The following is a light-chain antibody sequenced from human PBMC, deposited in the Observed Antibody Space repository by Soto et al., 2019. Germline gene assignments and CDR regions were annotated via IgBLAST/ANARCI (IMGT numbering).Light chain of an antibody. J-gene: IGKJ2*01. CDR2: AAS. CDR3: QQYGSSPYT. Sequence: EIVLTQSPGTLSLSPGEGATLSCRASQSVRSSYLAWYQQKPGQAPRLLIFAASSRATGIPDRFSGSGSGTDFTLTTSRLEPEGLAGYYCQQYGSSPYTFGQGTKLEIK. CDR1: QSVRSSY. V-gene: IGKV3-20*01.